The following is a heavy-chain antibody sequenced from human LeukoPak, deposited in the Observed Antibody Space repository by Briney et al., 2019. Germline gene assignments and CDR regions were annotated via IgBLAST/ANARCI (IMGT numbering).Heavy chain of an antibody. Sequence: GGSLRLSCAASGFTFSSYGMSWVRQAPGKGLEWVSAISGSGGSTYYADSVKGRFTISRDNSKNTLYLQMNSLRAEDTAVYYCEAGTGYFQLDAFDIWGQGTMVTVSS. V-gene: IGHV3-23*01. CDR1: GFTFSSYG. CDR3: EAGTGYFQLDAFDI. CDR2: ISGSGGST. J-gene: IGHJ3*02. D-gene: IGHD3/OR15-3a*01.